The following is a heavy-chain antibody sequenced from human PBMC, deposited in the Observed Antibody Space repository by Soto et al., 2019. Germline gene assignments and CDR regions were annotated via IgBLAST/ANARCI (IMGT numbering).Heavy chain of an antibody. CDR2: IYSGGST. Sequence: PGGSLRLSCAASGFTVSSNYMSWVRQTPGKGLEWVSVIYSGGSTYYADSVKGRFTISRHNSKNTLYLQMNSLRAEDTAVYYCAKDLRENGVVGFAPWGQGTLVTVSS. J-gene: IGHJ5*02. CDR3: AKDLRENGVVGFAP. V-gene: IGHV3-53*04. CDR1: GFTVSSNY. D-gene: IGHD3-3*01.